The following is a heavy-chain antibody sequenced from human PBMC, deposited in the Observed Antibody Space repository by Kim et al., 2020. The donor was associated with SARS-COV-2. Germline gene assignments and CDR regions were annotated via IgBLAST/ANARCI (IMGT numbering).Heavy chain of an antibody. CDR3: ARGLEGGLLWFGVYFDY. Sequence: ASVKVSCKASGYTFTGYYMHWVRQAPGQGLEWMGRINPNSGGTNYAQKFQGRVTMTRDTSISTAYMELSRLRSDDTAVYYCARGLEGGLLWFGVYFDYWGQGTLVTVSS. V-gene: IGHV1-2*06. J-gene: IGHJ4*02. CDR2: INPNSGGT. CDR1: GYTFTGYY. D-gene: IGHD3-10*01.